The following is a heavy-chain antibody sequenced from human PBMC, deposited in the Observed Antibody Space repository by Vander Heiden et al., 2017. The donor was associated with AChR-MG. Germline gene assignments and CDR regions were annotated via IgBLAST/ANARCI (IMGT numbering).Heavy chain of an antibody. Sequence: EVQLVESGGGLVQPGGSLRLSCAASGFTFSSYWMRWVRQGPGKGLEWVANIKQDGSEKYYVDSVKGRFTISRDNAKNSLYLQMNSLRAEDTAVYYCARERVRFLEWLPDAFDIWGQGTMVTVSS. CDR1: GFTFSSYW. D-gene: IGHD3-3*01. V-gene: IGHV3-7*01. CDR3: ARERVRFLEWLPDAFDI. J-gene: IGHJ3*02. CDR2: IKQDGSEK.